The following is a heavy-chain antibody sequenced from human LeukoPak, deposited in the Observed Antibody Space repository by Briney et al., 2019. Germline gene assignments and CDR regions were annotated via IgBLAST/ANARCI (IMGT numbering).Heavy chain of an antibody. CDR1: GGSFSGYY. V-gene: IGHV4-34*01. CDR3: ARVRGRRGYSGYGPNFDY. J-gene: IGHJ4*02. D-gene: IGHD5-12*01. Sequence: PSETLSLTCAVYGGSFSGYYWSWIRQPPGKGLEWIGEINHSGSTNYNPSLKSRVTISVDTSKNQFSLKLSSVTAADTAVYYCARVRGRRGYSGYGPNFDYWGQGTLATVSS. CDR2: INHSGST.